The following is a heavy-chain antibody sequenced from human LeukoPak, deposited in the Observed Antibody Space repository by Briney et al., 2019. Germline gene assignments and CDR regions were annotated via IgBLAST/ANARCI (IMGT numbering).Heavy chain of an antibody. CDR3: ATNGHSHAN. D-gene: IGHD2-2*01. CDR1: GFTFSSFW. J-gene: IGHJ4*02. CDR2: IKDDGSEN. V-gene: IGHV3-7*01. Sequence: GGSLRLSCAASGFTFSSFWMSWVRQVPGKGLEWVANIKDDGSENHHVDSVRGRFTISRDNAKNSLNSLRAEDTAVYYCATNGHSHANWGQGPLVTVSS.